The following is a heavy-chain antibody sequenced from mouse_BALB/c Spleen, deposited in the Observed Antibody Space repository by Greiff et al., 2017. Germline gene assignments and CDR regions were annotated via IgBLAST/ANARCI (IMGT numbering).Heavy chain of an antibody. CDR3: ARDGPGRRAMDY. CDR2: ISYDGSN. J-gene: IGHJ4*01. Sequence: EVQLVESGPGLVKPSQSLSLTCSVTGYSITSGYYWNWIRQFPGNKLEWMGYISYDGSNNYNPSLKNRISITRDTSKNQFFLKLNSVTTEDTATYYCARDGPGRRAMDYWGQGTSVTVSS. V-gene: IGHV3-6*02. CDR1: GYSITSGYY. D-gene: IGHD3-3*01.